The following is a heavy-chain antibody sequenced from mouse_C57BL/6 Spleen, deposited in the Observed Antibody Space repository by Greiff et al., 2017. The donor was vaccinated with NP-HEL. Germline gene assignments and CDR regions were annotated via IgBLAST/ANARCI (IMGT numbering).Heavy chain of an antibody. D-gene: IGHD3-1*01. V-gene: IGHV1-69*01. CDR1: GYTFTSYW. J-gene: IGHJ2*01. CDR2: IDPADSYT. Sequence: QVQLQQPGAELVMPGASVKLSCKASGYTFTSYWMHWVKQRPGQGLEWIGEIDPADSYTNYNHKLKGKSTLTVDKSSSTAYMQLSSLTSEDSAVYYCARGGSYYFDYWGQGTTLTVSS. CDR3: ARGGSYYFDY.